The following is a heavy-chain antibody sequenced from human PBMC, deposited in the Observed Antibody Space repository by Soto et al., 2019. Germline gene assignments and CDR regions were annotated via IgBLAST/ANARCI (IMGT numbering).Heavy chain of an antibody. V-gene: IGHV4-59*01. D-gene: IGHD2-15*01. CDR3: AGVGYSQAEGSCDY. Sequence: QVQLQESGPGLVKPSETLSLTCTVSGGSISSYYWSWVRQPPGKGLEWIGYIYYSGSTNYDPSLKIRGAISVLPSKNRLALRLSSVTAADRAVYYCAGVGYSQAEGSCDYWGQGSLVTVSS. CDR1: GGSISSYY. J-gene: IGHJ4*02. CDR2: IYYSGST.